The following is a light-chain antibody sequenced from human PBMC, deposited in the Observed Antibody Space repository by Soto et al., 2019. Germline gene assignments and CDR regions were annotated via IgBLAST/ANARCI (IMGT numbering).Light chain of an antibody. CDR1: QDISHY. J-gene: IGKJ4*01. V-gene: IGKV1-16*02. Sequence: DIQMTQSPSSLSVSVGDRVTITCRASQDISHYIAWFQQKPGKAPKPLIYAASTLHNGVPSNFSGSGYGTDFTLTISSLQPEDFGTYYCQQYHRYPVSFGGGTKVQIK. CDR3: QQYHRYPVS. CDR2: AAS.